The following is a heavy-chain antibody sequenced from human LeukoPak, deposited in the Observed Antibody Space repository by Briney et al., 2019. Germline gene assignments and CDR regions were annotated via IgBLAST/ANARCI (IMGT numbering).Heavy chain of an antibody. CDR3: ARTRDFYGMDV. J-gene: IGHJ6*02. V-gene: IGHV4-59*01. CDR1: GGSISNYY. CDR2: IFYTGTT. Sequence: SETLSLTCTVSGGSISNYYWGWIRQPPGMGLEWIGYIFYTGTTNYIPSLKSRITISVDTSKSQVSLRLSSVTAADTAVYFCARTRDFYGMDVWGQGTTVTVSS.